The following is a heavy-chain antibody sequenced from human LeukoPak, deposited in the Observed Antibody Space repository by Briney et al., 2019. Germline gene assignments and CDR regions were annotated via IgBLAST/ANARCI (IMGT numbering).Heavy chain of an antibody. Sequence: VASVKVSCKASGYTFTSYGISWVRQAPGQGLEWMGWISAYNGNTNYAQKLRGRVTMTTDTSTSTAYVELRSLRSDDTAVYYCARSPLGYCSSTSCEDPWFDYWGQGTLVTVSS. D-gene: IGHD2-2*01. CDR3: ARSPLGYCSSTSCEDPWFDY. CDR2: ISAYNGNT. CDR1: GYTFTSYG. J-gene: IGHJ4*02. V-gene: IGHV1-18*04.